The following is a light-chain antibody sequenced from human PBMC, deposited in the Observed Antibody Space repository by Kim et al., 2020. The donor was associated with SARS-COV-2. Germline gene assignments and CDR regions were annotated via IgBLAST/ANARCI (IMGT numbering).Light chain of an antibody. Sequence: PGQTASITCSGDKLGDKYACWYQQKPGQSPVLVIYQDSKRPSGIPERFSGSNSGNTATLTISGTQAMDEADYYCQAWDSSTADVVFGGGTQLTVL. V-gene: IGLV3-1*01. J-gene: IGLJ2*01. CDR2: QDS. CDR1: KLGDKY. CDR3: QAWDSSTADVV.